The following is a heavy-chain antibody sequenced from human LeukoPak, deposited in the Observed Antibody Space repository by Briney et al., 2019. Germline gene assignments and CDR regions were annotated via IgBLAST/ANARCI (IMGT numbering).Heavy chain of an antibody. J-gene: IGHJ4*02. CDR2: ISTSCESA. D-gene: IGHD2-15*01. V-gene: IGHV3-23*01. Sequence: GGSLCLSRPVSGFTFSSYAMSWVRQAPGRGLEWVSVISTSCESANYADTVKGRFTISRDNSKNTLYLQMNSLRAEDTAVYYCAKDRGSGHHYFDYWGQGTLVTVSS. CDR1: GFTFSSYA. CDR3: AKDRGSGHHYFDY.